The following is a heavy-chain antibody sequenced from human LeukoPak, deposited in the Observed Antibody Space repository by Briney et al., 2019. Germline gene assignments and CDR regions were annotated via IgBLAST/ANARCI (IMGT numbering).Heavy chain of an antibody. CDR3: TTDTWYSAGH. V-gene: IGHV3-23*01. CDR1: GFTFNTYA. J-gene: IGHJ4*02. CDR2: ITSGANT. Sequence: GGSLRLSCAASGFTFNTYAMSWVRQAPGKGLEWVSGITSGANTYYADSMKGRFTISRDNAKNSLFLQMNSLRAEDTAIYYCTTDTWYSAGHWGQGTLVTVSS. D-gene: IGHD2-15*01.